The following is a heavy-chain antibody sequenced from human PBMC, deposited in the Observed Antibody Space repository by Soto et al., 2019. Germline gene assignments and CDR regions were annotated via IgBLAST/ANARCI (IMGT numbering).Heavy chain of an antibody. V-gene: IGHV3-30*18. CDR2: VSNDGNNK. CDR1: GFNFNKCG. J-gene: IGHJ4*02. Sequence: QVQLMESGGGVVQPGRSQRLSCAASGFNFNKCGMHWVRQAPGKGLKWVAFVSNDGNNKYYADSGMGRFTISRDNSKNTLYLQMNSLRPEDTAVYYCAKVGEDSGGYYFDYWGPGILVTVSS. CDR3: AKVGEDSGGYYFDY. D-gene: IGHD3-22*01.